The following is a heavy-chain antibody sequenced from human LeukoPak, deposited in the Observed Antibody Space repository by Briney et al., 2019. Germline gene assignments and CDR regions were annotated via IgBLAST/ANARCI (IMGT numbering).Heavy chain of an antibody. CDR2: IYYSGST. CDR1: GGSISSGGYY. Sequence: SETLSLTCTVSGGSISSGGYYWSWIRQHPGKGLEWIEYIYYSGSTYYNPSLKSRVTISVDTSKNQFSLKLSSVTAADTAVYYCARHYGDYGPAPHYYFYYMDVWGKGTTVTVSS. J-gene: IGHJ6*03. D-gene: IGHD4-17*01. V-gene: IGHV4-31*03. CDR3: ARHYGDYGPAPHYYFYYMDV.